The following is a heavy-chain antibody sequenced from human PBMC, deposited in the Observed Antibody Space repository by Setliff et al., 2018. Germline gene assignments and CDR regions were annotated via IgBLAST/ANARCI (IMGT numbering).Heavy chain of an antibody. Sequence: GASVKVSCKASGGIFNSFSITWVRQAPGQGLEWMGRIIPIFGTANYAQKFQGRVTITADKSTSTAHMELSSLRTEDTAVYYCARGNYGSGSPVYVWFDPWGQGTLVTVSS. D-gene: IGHD3-10*01. J-gene: IGHJ5*02. CDR1: GGIFNSFS. CDR2: IIPIFGTA. V-gene: IGHV1-69*06. CDR3: ARGNYGSGSPVYVWFDP.